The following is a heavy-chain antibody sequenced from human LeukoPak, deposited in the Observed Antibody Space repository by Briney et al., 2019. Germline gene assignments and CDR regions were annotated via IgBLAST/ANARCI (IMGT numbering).Heavy chain of an antibody. CDR3: GIFGTYFDY. D-gene: IGHD3-3*01. CDR2: INSDGSST. V-gene: IGHV3-74*01. J-gene: IGHJ4*02. Sequence: GGSLRLSRAASGFTFSSYWMHWVRQAPGKGLVWVSRINSDGSSTSYADSVKGRFTISRDNAKNTLYLQMNSLRAEDTAVYYCGIFGTYFDYWGQGTLVTVSS. CDR1: GFTFSSYW.